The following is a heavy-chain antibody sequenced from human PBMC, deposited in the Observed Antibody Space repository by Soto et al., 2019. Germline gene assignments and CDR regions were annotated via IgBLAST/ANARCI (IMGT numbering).Heavy chain of an antibody. CDR2: ISGSDGST. Sequence: GGSLRLSCAVSGFTFNSHAMSWVRQAPGKGLECVSTISGSDGSTNYADSVKGRFTISRDKSKSTLYLQMTSLRAEDTAVYYCAKDLQFSGWLSAQTFDYWGQGTLVTVSS. CDR3: AKDLQFSGWLSAQTFDY. D-gene: IGHD6-19*01. CDR1: GFTFNSHA. J-gene: IGHJ4*02. V-gene: IGHV3-23*01.